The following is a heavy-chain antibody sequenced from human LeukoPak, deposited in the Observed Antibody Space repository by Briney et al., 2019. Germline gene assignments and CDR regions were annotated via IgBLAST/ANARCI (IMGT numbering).Heavy chain of an antibody. CDR1: GGSISSCSYY. CDR2: IYYSGST. Sequence: PSETLSLTCTVSGGSISSCSYYWGWTRQPPGKGLEWIGSIYYSGSTYYHRSLKSRVTISVDKSKNQFSLKLSSVTAADTAVYYCARQDVKNWFDPWGQGTLVTVSS. J-gene: IGHJ5*02. V-gene: IGHV4-39*01. CDR3: ARQDVKNWFDP.